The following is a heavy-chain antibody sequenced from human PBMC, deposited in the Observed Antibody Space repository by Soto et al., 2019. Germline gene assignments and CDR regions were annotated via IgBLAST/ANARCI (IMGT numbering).Heavy chain of an antibody. CDR3: ATMGTPATGLYYFDY. D-gene: IGHD1-7*01. J-gene: IGHJ4*02. V-gene: IGHV4-30-4*01. CDR1: GGSISSGNYY. CDR2: ISYGGST. Sequence: QVQLQESGRGLVKPSQTLSLTCTVSGGSISSGNYYWSWIRQPPGKGLEWIGFISYGGSTYYSASLKSRFTISVATSKNQFSLNLSFVTAVDTAVYYCATMGTPATGLYYFDYWGQGTLVTVSS.